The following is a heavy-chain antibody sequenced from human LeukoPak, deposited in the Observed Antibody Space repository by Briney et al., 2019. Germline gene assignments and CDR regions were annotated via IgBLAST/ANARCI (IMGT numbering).Heavy chain of an antibody. J-gene: IGHJ4*02. CDR1: GFTLGGYK. CDR2: INTDGSSI. D-gene: IGHD6-19*01. V-gene: IGHV3-74*01. Sequence: GGSLRLSCAASGFTLGGYKMHWIRQAPGKRLAWVARINTDGSSITYADSVKGRFTISRDNAKNTLYLQMDSLREEDTAVYYCTRETGWGPGYWGQGTLVTVSS. CDR3: TRETGWGPGY.